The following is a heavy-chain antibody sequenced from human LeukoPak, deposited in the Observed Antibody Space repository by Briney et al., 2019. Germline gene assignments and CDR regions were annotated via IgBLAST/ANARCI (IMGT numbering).Heavy chain of an antibody. CDR2: IYYSGST. CDR1: GGSISSSSYY. Sequence: SETLSLTCTVSGGSISSSSYYWVWIRQPPGKGLEWIGSIYYSGSTYYNPSLKSRVTISVDTSKNQFSLKLSSVAAADTAVYYCARESGYYYYFDYWGQGTLVTVSS. D-gene: IGHD3-22*01. CDR3: ARESGYYYYFDY. V-gene: IGHV4-39*02. J-gene: IGHJ4*02.